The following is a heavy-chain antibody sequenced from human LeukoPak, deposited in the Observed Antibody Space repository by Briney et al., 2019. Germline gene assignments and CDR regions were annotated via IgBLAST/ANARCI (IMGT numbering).Heavy chain of an antibody. CDR3: ARDIPELVIP. V-gene: IGHV3-66*01. CDR2: LYSGGNT. Sequence: TGGSLRLSCAVSGFTVSSTYMSWVRQAPGKGLEWVSVLYSGGNTYYADSVKGRFTISRDSSKNTVYLQMNSLRAEDTAVYYCARDIPELVIPWGQGTLVTVPS. CDR1: GFTVSSTY. D-gene: IGHD1-1*01. J-gene: IGHJ5*02.